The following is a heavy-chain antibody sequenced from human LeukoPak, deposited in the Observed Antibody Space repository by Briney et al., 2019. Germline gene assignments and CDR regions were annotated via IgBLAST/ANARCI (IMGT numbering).Heavy chain of an antibody. V-gene: IGHV3-53*01. CDR1: GFTVSSNY. D-gene: IGHD2-2*01. J-gene: IGHJ4*02. CDR2: IYSGGST. CDR3: ASTATDIVVVPAANPFDY. Sequence: GSLRLSFAASGFTVSSNYMSWVRQAPGKGLEWVSVIYSGGSTYYADSVKGRFTISRDNSKNTLYLQMNSLRAEDTAVYYCASTATDIVVVPAANPFDYWGQGTLVTVSS.